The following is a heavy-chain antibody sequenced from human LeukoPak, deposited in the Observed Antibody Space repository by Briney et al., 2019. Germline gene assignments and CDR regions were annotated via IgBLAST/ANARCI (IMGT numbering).Heavy chain of an antibody. Sequence: ASVKVSCKASGYTFTDYYMHWVRQAPGQGLEWMGWINPNSGGTNYAQKFQGRVTMTRDTSISTAYMELSRLRSDDTAVYYCARDRYCSSTSCYTTAYFQHWGQGTLVTVSS. CDR2: INPNSGGT. J-gene: IGHJ1*01. CDR3: ARDRYCSSTSCYTTAYFQH. V-gene: IGHV1-2*02. D-gene: IGHD2-2*01. CDR1: GYTFTDYY.